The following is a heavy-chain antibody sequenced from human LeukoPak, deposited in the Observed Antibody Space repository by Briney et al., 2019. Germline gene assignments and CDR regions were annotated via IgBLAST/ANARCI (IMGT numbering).Heavy chain of an antibody. CDR3: AKDISYDSTNSAFDI. J-gene: IGHJ3*02. V-gene: IGHV3-9*01. D-gene: IGHD3-22*01. CDR1: GFTFDDYA. CDR2: ISWNSGSI. Sequence: GRSLRLSCAASGFTFDDYAMHWVRQAPGKGLEWVSGISWNSGSIGYADSVKGRFTISRGNAKNSLYLQMNSLRAEDTALYYCAKDISYDSTNSAFDIWGQGTMVTVSS.